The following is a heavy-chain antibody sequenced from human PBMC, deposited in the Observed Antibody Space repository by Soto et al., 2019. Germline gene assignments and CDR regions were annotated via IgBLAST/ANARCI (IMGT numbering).Heavy chain of an antibody. Sequence: GGSLRLSCAASGFTFSSYGMHWVRQAPGKGLEWVAVISYDGSNTYYAASVKGRFTISRDNSKNTLYLQMNSLRAEDTAVYYCAKDPGRIAARPGGYWGQGTLVTVSS. CDR2: ISYDGSNT. CDR3: AKDPGRIAARPGGY. D-gene: IGHD6-6*01. J-gene: IGHJ4*02. CDR1: GFTFSSYG. V-gene: IGHV3-30*18.